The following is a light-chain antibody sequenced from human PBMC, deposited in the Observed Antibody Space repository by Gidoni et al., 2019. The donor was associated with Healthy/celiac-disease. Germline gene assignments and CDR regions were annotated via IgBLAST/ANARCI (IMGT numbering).Light chain of an antibody. Sequence: DIVMTQSPLSLPVTPGEPASISCRSSQLLLHSNGYNYLDWYLQKPGQSPQLLIYLGSNRASGVPDRFSGSGSGTDFTLKISRVEAEDVGVYYCMQALQTPLTFGGGTKVEIK. J-gene: IGKJ4*01. CDR3: MQALQTPLT. CDR2: LGS. V-gene: IGKV2-28*01. CDR1: QLLLHSNGYNY.